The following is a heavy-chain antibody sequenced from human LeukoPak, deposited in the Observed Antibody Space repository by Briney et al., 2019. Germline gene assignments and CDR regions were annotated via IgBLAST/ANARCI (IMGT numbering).Heavy chain of an antibody. CDR3: ARHDYYDSGVHAFDI. Sequence: GESLKISCKGSGYNFSNYWNDWVRQMPGKGLEWMGIIYPGDSDTRYSPSFQGQVTISADKSISTAYLQWSSLKASDTAMYYCARHDYYDSGVHAFDIWGQGTMVTVSS. CDR2: IYPGDSDT. J-gene: IGHJ3*02. V-gene: IGHV5-51*01. CDR1: GYNFSNYW. D-gene: IGHD3-22*01.